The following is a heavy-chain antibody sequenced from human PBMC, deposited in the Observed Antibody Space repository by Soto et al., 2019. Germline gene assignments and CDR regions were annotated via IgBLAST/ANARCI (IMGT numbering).Heavy chain of an antibody. D-gene: IGHD2-15*01. J-gene: IGHJ4*02. Sequence: GGSLRLSCAASGFTFSSYGMHWVRQAPGKGLEWVAVISYDGSNKYYADSVKGRFTISRDNSKNTLYLQMNSLRAEDTAVYYCEKGEVAATTQPFDYWGQGTLVTVSS. CDR3: EKGEVAATTQPFDY. V-gene: IGHV3-30*18. CDR1: GFTFSSYG. CDR2: ISYDGSNK.